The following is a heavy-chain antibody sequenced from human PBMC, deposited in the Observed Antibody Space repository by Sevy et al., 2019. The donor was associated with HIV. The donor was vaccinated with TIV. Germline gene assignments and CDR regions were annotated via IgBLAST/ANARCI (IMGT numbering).Heavy chain of an antibody. J-gene: IGHJ6*02. V-gene: IGHV4-61*02. Sequence: SETLSLTCTVSGDYISSGNHWWSWIRQPAGKGLEWIGRVYSVGRTMYNSSLKSRFTMSVDTSKNQFSLMVSTLIAADTAIYYCARDGIRGDYYHGMDVWGQGTTVTVSS. CDR1: GDYISSGNHW. CDR3: ARDGIRGDYYHGMDV. CDR2: VYSVGRT. D-gene: IGHD3-22*01.